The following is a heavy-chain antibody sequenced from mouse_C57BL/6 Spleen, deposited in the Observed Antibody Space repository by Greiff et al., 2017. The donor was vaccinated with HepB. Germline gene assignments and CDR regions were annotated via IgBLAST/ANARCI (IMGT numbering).Heavy chain of an antibody. CDR2: IAPNSGGT. D-gene: IGHD2-3*01. J-gene: IGHJ1*03. V-gene: IGHV1-72*01. CDR3: ATSYDGYLHWYFDV. Sequence: QVQLQQPGAELVKPGASVKLSCKASGYTFPSYWMHWVKQRPGRGLEWIGRIAPNSGGTKYNEKFKSKATLTVDKPSSTAYMQLSSLTSEDSAVYYCATSYDGYLHWYFDVWGTGTTVTVSS. CDR1: GYTFPSYW.